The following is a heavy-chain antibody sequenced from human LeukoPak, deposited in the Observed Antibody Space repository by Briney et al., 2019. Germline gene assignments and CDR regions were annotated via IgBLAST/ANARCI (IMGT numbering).Heavy chain of an antibody. J-gene: IGHJ4*02. D-gene: IGHD3-3*01. V-gene: IGHV1-69*13. CDR2: IIPVFGTA. Sequence: ASVKVSCKASGGTFGSYAISWVRQAPGQGLEWMGGIIPVFGTANYAQKFQGRVTITADESTSTAYMELSSLRPEDTAVYYCASEGFNDFWSGYPYYFDYWGQGTLVTVSS. CDR3: ASEGFNDFWSGYPYYFDY. CDR1: GGTFGSYA.